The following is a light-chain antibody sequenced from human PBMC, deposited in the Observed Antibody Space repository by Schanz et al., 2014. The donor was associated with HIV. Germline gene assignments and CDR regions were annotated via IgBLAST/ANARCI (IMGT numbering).Light chain of an antibody. Sequence: QLVLTQSPSASASLGASVKLTCTLDSGHRTYAIAWHQQQPEKGPRYLMNLNSDGSHSKGDGIPDRFSGSSSGTERYLTISSLQSEDEADYYCQTWVTGVKIFGGGTKLTVL. CDR3: QTWVTGVKI. CDR1: SGHRTYA. J-gene: IGLJ2*01. V-gene: IGLV4-69*02. CDR2: LNSDGSH.